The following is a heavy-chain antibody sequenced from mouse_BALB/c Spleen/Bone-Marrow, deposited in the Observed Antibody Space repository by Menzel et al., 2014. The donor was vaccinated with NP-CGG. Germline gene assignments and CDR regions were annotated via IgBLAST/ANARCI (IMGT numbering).Heavy chain of an antibody. CDR3: ARDYYGSSYFDY. V-gene: IGHV3-2*02. CDR1: GYSITSDYA. Sequence: EVKLEESGPGLVKPSQSLSLTCTVTGYSITSDYAWNWIRQFPGNKLEWMGYMSSSGSTSYRPSLKGRISITRDTSKNQFFLQLNSVTAEDTGTYYCARDYYGSSYFDYWGQGTTLTVSS. D-gene: IGHD1-1*01. CDR2: MSSSGST. J-gene: IGHJ2*01.